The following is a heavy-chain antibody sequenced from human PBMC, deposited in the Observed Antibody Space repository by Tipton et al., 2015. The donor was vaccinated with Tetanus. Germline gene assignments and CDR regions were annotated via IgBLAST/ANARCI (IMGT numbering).Heavy chain of an antibody. D-gene: IGHD2-2*01. CDR2: IYYSGST. J-gene: IGHJ4*02. V-gene: IGHV4-31*03. CDR1: GASISSGGYF. Sequence: TLSLTCSVSGASISSGGYFWNWIRHRPGKGLEWIGYIYYSGSTFYNPSLKSRVTISVDTSNNQFSLRLSSVTAADTAIYYCAREVPAAGHFDSWGQGTLVTVSS. CDR3: AREVPAAGHFDS.